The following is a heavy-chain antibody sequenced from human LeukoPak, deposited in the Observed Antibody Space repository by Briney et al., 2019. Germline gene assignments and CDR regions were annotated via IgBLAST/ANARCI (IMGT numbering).Heavy chain of an antibody. Sequence: GGSLRLSCAASGFTFSYYYMHWVRQAPGKGLEWVSYISTSGSTKYYADSVKGRFTISRDNSKNTLYLQMNSLRAEDTAVYYCATYCSSTSCTSDYWGQGTLVTVSS. V-gene: IGHV3-11*04. CDR2: ISTSGSTK. D-gene: IGHD2-2*01. CDR1: GFTFSYYY. J-gene: IGHJ4*02. CDR3: ATYCSSTSCTSDY.